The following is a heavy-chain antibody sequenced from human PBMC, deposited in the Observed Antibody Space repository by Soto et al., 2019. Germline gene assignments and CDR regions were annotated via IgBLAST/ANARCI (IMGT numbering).Heavy chain of an antibody. CDR3: ARDRSGSPPPLWFEPDYGMDV. V-gene: IGHV3-30-3*01. J-gene: IGHJ6*02. CDR1: GFTFSSYA. D-gene: IGHD3-10*01. CDR2: ISYDGSNK. Sequence: QVQLVESGGGVVQPGRSLRLSCAASGFTFSSYAMHWVRQAPGKGLEWVAVISYDGSNKYYADSVKGRFTISRDNSKNTLYLQMNSLRAEDTAVYYCARDRSGSPPPLWFEPDYGMDVWGQGTTVTVSS.